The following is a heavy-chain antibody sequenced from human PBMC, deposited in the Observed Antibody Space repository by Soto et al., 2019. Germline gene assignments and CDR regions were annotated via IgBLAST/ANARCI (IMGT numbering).Heavy chain of an antibody. CDR1: GGSISSYY. D-gene: IGHD3-9*01. J-gene: IGHJ2*01. CDR2: IYYSGST. CDR3: ASPRYFGPNWYFDL. Sequence: QVQLQESGPGLVKPSETLSLTCTVSGGSISSYYWSWIRQPPGKGLEWIGYIYYSGSTNYNPSLKSRLTISVDTSKTQFSLKLSSAPAADTGVYYCASPRYFGPNWYFDLWGRGTLVTVSS. V-gene: IGHV4-59*08.